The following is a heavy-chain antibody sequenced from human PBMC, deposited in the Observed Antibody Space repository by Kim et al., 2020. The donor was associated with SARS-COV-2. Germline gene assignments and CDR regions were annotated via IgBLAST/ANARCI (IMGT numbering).Heavy chain of an antibody. CDR1: GGSISSSSYY. V-gene: IGHV4-39*01. Sequence: SETLSLTCTVSGGSISSSSYYWGWIRHPPGKGLEWIGSIYYSGSTYYNPSLKSRVTISVDTSKNQFSLKLSSVTAADTAVYYCARGRIGWEDNDAFDIWGQGTMVTVSS. CDR2: IYYSGST. J-gene: IGHJ3*02. D-gene: IGHD3-3*01. CDR3: ARGRIGWEDNDAFDI.